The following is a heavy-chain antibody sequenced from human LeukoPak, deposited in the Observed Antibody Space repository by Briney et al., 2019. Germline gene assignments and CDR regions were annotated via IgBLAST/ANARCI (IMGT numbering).Heavy chain of an antibody. Sequence: GGSLRLSCAASGFTFSSYSFNWVRQVPGKGLEWVSSITTTFYTYYTDSVKGRFTISRDNAKNSLYLQMISLRAEDTAVYYCARVRAHWYEDYWGQGTLVTVSS. CDR3: ARVRAHWYEDY. D-gene: IGHD6-13*01. V-gene: IGHV3-21*01. CDR2: ITTTFYT. CDR1: GFTFSSYS. J-gene: IGHJ4*02.